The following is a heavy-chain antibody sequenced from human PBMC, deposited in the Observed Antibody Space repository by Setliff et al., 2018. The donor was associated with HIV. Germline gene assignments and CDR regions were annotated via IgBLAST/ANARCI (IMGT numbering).Heavy chain of an antibody. Sequence: KTSETLSLTCTVSGDSINTHYWSWIRQPPGKGLECIGYVSHTGNTNSNPSLKSRVTISVDTSKNEFSLRLRSVTAADTAIYYCARSTVGVGATFPWGRGTLVTVSS. J-gene: IGHJ4*02. CDR2: VSHTGNT. V-gene: IGHV4-59*11. CDR1: GDSINTHY. CDR3: ARSTVGVGATFP. D-gene: IGHD1-26*01.